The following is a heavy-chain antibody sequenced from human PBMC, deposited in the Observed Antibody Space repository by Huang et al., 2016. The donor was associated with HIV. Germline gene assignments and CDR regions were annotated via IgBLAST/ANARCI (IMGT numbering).Heavy chain of an antibody. CDR2: SKQDETEK. J-gene: IGHJ6*02. CDR1: TFTFGAYW. CDR3: ATKTAGMDI. V-gene: IGHV3-7*01. Sequence: VESGGRSVQPGGSIRLSCVGSTFTFGAYWMSGVRQPTGKGLEWVAKSKQDETEKYYVDSVKGRLNISRDNAKKVLFLEMDALRVEDTAIYFCATKTAGMDIWGQGTTVIVSS.